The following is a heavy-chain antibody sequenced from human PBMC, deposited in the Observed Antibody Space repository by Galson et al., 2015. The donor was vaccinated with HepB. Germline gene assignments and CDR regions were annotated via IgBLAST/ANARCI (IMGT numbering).Heavy chain of an antibody. CDR3: HGEAYVAYGMDV. CDR1: SGSISSSAYY. D-gene: IGHD3-10*01. CDR2: IYYTGST. J-gene: IGHJ6*02. V-gene: IGHV4-39*01. Sequence: SETLSLTCTVSSGSISSSAYYWDWIRQSPGRGLEWIGAIYYTGSTYYNPSLKRRVTISLDTSKNQFSLKLSSGTAADTAVYYCHGEAYVAYGMDVWGQGTTVTVSS.